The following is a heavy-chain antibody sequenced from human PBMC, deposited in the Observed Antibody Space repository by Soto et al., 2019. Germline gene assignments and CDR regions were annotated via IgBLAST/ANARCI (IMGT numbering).Heavy chain of an antibody. CDR1: GFTFSSYS. CDR3: AIFGFVYSSSPIPSYYYYMDV. Sequence: EVQLVESGGGLVQPGGSLRLSCAASGFTFSSYSMNWVRQAPGKGLEWVSYISSSSSTIYYADSVKGRFTISRDNAKNSLYLQMHSLRAEDTAVYYCAIFGFVYSSSPIPSYYYYMDVWGKGTTVTVAS. D-gene: IGHD6-13*01. V-gene: IGHV3-48*01. J-gene: IGHJ6*03. CDR2: ISSSSSTI.